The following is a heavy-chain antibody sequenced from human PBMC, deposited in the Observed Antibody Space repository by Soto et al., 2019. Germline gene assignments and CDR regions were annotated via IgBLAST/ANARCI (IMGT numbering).Heavy chain of an antibody. V-gene: IGHV5-51*01. CDR2: IYTGVSDT. CDR3: ARLFDTSGWYDH. CDR1: GYSFTTYW. Sequence: GESLKISCKGSGYSFTTYWIAWVRQMPGKGLECMGIIYTGVSDTRYSPSFQGQVTISADQSINTAYLQWSSLKASDSTIYYCARLFDTSGWYDHWGQGTLVTGSS. J-gene: IGHJ5*02. D-gene: IGHD1-1*01.